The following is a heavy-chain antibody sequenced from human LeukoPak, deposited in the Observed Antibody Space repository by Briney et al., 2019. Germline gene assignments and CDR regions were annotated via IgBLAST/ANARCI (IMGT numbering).Heavy chain of an antibody. V-gene: IGHV4-39*01. CDR1: GGSLSNCSYY. CDR3: ARRLFDP. J-gene: IGHJ5*02. CDR2: INHMGST. Sequence: PSETLSLTCTGSGGSLSNCSYYWVWLRQPPGKGLEWIEEINHMGSTNYNPSLKSRVTISVDTSKNQFSLKLSSVTAADTAGCCCARRLFDPWGQGTLITVSS.